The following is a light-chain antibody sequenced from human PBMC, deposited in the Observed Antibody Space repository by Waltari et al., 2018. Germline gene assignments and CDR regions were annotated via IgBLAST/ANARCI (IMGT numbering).Light chain of an antibody. CDR1: SRDVGAYNY. Sequence: QSALTQPPSASGSPGQSVTISFTGTSRDVGAYNYVSGYQQHPGKAPTLMICEVSDRPSGGPDRFAGSKSGNTASLTFSVRQADDEGEYYCSAYTGTSWVFGGGTKLTVL. CDR3: SAYTGTSWV. J-gene: IGLJ3*02. V-gene: IGLV2-8*01. CDR2: EVS.